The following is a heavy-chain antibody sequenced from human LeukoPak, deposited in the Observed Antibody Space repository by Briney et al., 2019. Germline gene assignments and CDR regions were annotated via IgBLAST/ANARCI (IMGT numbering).Heavy chain of an antibody. V-gene: IGHV1-46*01. Sequence: ASVKVSRKASGYSFTRYFIHWVRQAPGQGLEWMGIIIPSDGSTSYAQKFQGRVTMTRDTSTSPVYMELSSLRSEDTAVYYCARDRGYCSGGSCWDPYYYYGMDVWGQGTTVTVSS. D-gene: IGHD2-15*01. CDR2: IIPSDGST. CDR1: GYSFTRYF. J-gene: IGHJ6*02. CDR3: ARDRGYCSGGSCWDPYYYYGMDV.